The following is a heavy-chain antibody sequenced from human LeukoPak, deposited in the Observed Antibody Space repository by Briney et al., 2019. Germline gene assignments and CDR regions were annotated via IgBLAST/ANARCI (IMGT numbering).Heavy chain of an antibody. CDR3: ARGGIRGVLIEY. D-gene: IGHD3-10*01. Sequence: GGSLRLSCAASGFTFSSYSMNWVRQAPGRGVEWVSYIGGSGDTICCADSVKGRFTISIDNAKNSLYLQMNSLRADDTAVYYCARGGIRGVLIEYWGQGTLVTVSS. CDR2: IGGSGDTI. V-gene: IGHV3-48*04. CDR1: GFTFSSYS. J-gene: IGHJ4*02.